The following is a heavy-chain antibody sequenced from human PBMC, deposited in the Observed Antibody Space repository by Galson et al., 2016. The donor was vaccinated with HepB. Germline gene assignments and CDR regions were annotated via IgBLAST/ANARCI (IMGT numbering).Heavy chain of an antibody. V-gene: IGHV5-10-1*01. Sequence: QSGAEVKKPGESLRISCDVSGYSFTTYWISWVRQMPGKGLEWMGRIDPKDSYTNYSPSFQGHVTISVDESISAAYLQWSSLKASDTAMYYCARMEAAAGISFMRHWGQGTLVTVSS. CDR1: GYSFTTYW. J-gene: IGHJ1*01. CDR2: IDPKDSYT. CDR3: ARMEAAAGISFMRH. D-gene: IGHD6-25*01.